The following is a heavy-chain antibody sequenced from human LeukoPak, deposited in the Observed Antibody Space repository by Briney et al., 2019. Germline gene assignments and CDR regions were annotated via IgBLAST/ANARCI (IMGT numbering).Heavy chain of an antibody. V-gene: IGHV1-8*03. D-gene: IGHD3-3*01. CDR1: GYTFTSYD. CDR2: MNPNSGNT. J-gene: IGHJ6*03. Sequence: GASVKVSCKASGYTFTSYDINWVRQATGQGLEWMGWMNPNSGNTGYAQKFQGRLTITMSTSISTAYMELSSLRSEDTAVYYCARVRLWSGYNGYYMDVWGKGTTVTVSS. CDR3: ARVRLWSGYNGYYMDV.